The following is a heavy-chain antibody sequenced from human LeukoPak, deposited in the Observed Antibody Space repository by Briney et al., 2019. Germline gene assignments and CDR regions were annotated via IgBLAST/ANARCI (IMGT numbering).Heavy chain of an antibody. Sequence: SETLSLTCTVSGGSISSGGYSWSWIRQPPGKGLEWIGYIYHSGSTYYNPSLKSRVTISVDRSKNQFSLKLSSVTAADTAVYYCASYGSGSYRFDPWGQGTLVTVSS. V-gene: IGHV4-30-2*01. J-gene: IGHJ5*02. D-gene: IGHD3-10*01. CDR1: GGSISSGGYS. CDR2: IYHSGST. CDR3: ASYGSGSYRFDP.